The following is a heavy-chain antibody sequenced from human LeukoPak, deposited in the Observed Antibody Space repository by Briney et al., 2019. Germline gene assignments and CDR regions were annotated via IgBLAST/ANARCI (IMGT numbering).Heavy chain of an antibody. CDR2: IIPIFGTA. V-gene: IGHV1-69*13. D-gene: IGHD1-14*01. J-gene: IGHJ4*02. CDR1: GGTFSSYA. CDR3: VRDGQPGFDY. Sequence: GASVKVSCKASGGTFSSYAISWVRQAPGQGLEWMGGIIPIFGTANYAQKFQGRVTITADESTSTAYMELSSLRSEDTAVYYCVRDGQPGFDYWGQGTLVTVSS.